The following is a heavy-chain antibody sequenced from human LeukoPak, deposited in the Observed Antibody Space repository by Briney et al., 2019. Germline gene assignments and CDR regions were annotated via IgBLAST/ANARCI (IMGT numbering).Heavy chain of an antibody. J-gene: IGHJ4*02. CDR2: IKQDGSEK. Sequence: PGGSLRLSCAASGFALSRYWMSWVRQAPGKGLEWVANIKQDGSEKNYVDSVKGRFTTSRDNAKNSLYLQMNSLGAEDTAVYYCTRGSGWYPDYWGQGTLVTVSS. D-gene: IGHD6-19*01. CDR3: TRGSGWYPDY. V-gene: IGHV3-7*04. CDR1: GFALSRYW.